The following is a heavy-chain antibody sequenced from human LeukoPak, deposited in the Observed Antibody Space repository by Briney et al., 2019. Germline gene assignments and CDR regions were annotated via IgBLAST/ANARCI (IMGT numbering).Heavy chain of an antibody. Sequence: GGSLRLSCAASGFTFSSYGMHWVRQAPGKGLEWVAVIWYDGSNKYYADSVKGRFTISRDNSKNTLYLQMNSLRAEDTAVYYCARSMGVTGTSRWFDPWGQGTLVTVSS. CDR2: IWYDGSNK. CDR3: ARSMGVTGTSRWFDP. V-gene: IGHV3-33*01. D-gene: IGHD1-7*01. CDR1: GFTFSSYG. J-gene: IGHJ5*02.